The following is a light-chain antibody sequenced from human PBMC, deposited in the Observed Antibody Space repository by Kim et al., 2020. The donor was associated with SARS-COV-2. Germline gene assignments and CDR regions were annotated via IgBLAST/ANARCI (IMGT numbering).Light chain of an antibody. CDR2: GAS. V-gene: IGKV3-15*01. Sequence: EIVMTQSPATLSVSPGERATLSCRASQSVSSNLAWYQQKPGQAPRLLIYGASARATGIPARFSGSGSGTEFTLTISSLQSEDFAVYYCQQYNKWPLISGGGTKVDIK. J-gene: IGKJ4*01. CDR1: QSVSSN. CDR3: QQYNKWPLI.